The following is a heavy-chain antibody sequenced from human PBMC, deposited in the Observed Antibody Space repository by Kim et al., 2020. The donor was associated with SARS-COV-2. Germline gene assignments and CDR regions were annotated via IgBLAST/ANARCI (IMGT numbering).Heavy chain of an antibody. Sequence: GGSLRLSCAASGFTFSSYAMNWVRQAPGKGLEWVSVIGGSGYHTYYADSVKGRFTISRDNSKNTLFLQMNSLRAEDTAIYYCAKDTGSGSFDYWGQGTLLTVSS. CDR1: GFTFSSYA. CDR3: AKDTGSGSFDY. J-gene: IGHJ4*02. CDR2: IGGSGYHT. V-gene: IGHV3-23*01. D-gene: IGHD2-15*01.